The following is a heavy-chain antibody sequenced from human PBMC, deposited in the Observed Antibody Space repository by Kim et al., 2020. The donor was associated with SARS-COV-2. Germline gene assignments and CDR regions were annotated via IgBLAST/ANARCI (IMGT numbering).Heavy chain of an antibody. CDR3: ARFQHGSGSYLDPFDI. V-gene: IGHV4-59*01. J-gene: IGHJ3*02. CDR2: MHYSGRA. CDR1: GGSLSPYY. Sequence: SETLSLTCTVSGGSLSPYYWSWIRQPPGKGLEWIGYMHYSGRANYSPSLKSRVTISVDTSTNHFSLNLTSVTAADTAIYFCARFQHGSGSYLDPFDIWGHGTLVTVSS. D-gene: IGHD3-10*01.